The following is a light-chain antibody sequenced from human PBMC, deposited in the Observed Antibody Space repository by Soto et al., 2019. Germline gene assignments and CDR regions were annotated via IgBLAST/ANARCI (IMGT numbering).Light chain of an antibody. CDR2: LKSDGSH. CDR1: SGHNTYS. J-gene: IGLJ2*01. V-gene: IGLV4-69*01. Sequence: QLVLTRSPSASASLGASVKLTCTLSSGHNTYSIAWHQQQPEKGPRFLMKLKSDGSHSRGDGIPDRFSGSSSGAERYLTISSLQSEDEADYYCQTWATGIQVFGGGTKLTVL. CDR3: QTWATGIQV.